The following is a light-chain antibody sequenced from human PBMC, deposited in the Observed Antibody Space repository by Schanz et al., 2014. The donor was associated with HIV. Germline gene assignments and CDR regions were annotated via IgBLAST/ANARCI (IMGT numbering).Light chain of an antibody. J-gene: IGLJ3*02. CDR3: QSFDSSLNGVL. V-gene: IGLV1-40*01. CDR1: SSNIGAGYD. Sequence: QSVLTQPPSVSAAPGQRVTISCTGSSSNIGAGYDVHWYQHLPGTAPKLLIYGNTNRPSGVPDRFSGSKSGSSASLAISGLQDEDEADYFCQSFDSSLNGVLFGGGTKLTVL. CDR2: GNT.